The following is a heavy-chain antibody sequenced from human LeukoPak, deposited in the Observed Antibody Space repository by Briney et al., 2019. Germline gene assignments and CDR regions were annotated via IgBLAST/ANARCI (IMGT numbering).Heavy chain of an antibody. J-gene: IGHJ4*02. CDR2: ISGSDDST. D-gene: IGHD6-19*01. CDR1: GFTFRIYA. V-gene: IGHV3-23*01. Sequence: PGGALRLSCAASGFTFRIYAMNGVRQAPGEGLEGVSVISGSDDSTYYADSVKGRFPISRATSKNTLSLQMSSLRVEDTAVYYCAKDRGRALAGFDHWGQGTLVTVSS. CDR3: AKDRGRALAGFDH.